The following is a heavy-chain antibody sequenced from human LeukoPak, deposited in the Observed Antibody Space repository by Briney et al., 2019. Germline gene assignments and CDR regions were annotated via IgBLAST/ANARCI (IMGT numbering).Heavy chain of an antibody. Sequence: KPSETLSLTCTVSGGSISISSAYGGWIRQPPGKGLEWIGSIYYTKNTYYNPSLESRVTISADTSKNQFSLTLGSVSATDTAVYCFARPRGFSYGYFDYWGQGTLVTVSS. CDR3: ARPRGFSYGYFDY. J-gene: IGHJ4*02. CDR2: IYYTKNT. D-gene: IGHD5-18*01. CDR1: GGSISISSAY. V-gene: IGHV4-39*01.